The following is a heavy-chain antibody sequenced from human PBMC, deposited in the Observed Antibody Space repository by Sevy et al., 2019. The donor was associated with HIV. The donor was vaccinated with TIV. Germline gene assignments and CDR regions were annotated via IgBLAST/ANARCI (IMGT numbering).Heavy chain of an antibody. CDR1: GFTFSSYS. Sequence: GGSLRLSCAASGFTFSSYSMHWVRQAPGKGLERVSSINSISTYIYYADSVKGRFTISRDNAKNSLYLQMNSLRAEDTAVYYCARGPDYYDSSGYYYQWGQGTLVTVSS. D-gene: IGHD3-22*01. J-gene: IGHJ4*02. V-gene: IGHV3-21*01. CDR2: INSISTYI. CDR3: ARGPDYYDSSGYYYQ.